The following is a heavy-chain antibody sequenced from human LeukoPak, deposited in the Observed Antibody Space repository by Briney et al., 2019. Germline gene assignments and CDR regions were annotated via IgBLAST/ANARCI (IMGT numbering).Heavy chain of an antibody. CDR1: GYTFTSYG. J-gene: IGHJ5*02. Sequence: ASVKVSCKASGYTFTSYGISWVRQAPGQGLEWMGWISAYNGNTNYAQKLQGRVTMTTDTSTSTAYMELRSLRSDDTAVYYCARGVRDVTNGITMVRGVTPAANNWFDPWGQGTLVTVSS. CDR3: ARGVRDVTNGITMVRGVTPAANNWFDP. V-gene: IGHV1-18*01. CDR2: ISAYNGNT. D-gene: IGHD3-10*01.